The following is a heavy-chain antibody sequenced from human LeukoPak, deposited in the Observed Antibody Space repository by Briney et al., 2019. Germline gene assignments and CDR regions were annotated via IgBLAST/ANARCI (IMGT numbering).Heavy chain of an antibody. J-gene: IGHJ4*02. Sequence: GASVKVSCKASGYTFTGYYMHWVRQAPGQGLEWMGCINPNSGGTNYAQKFQGRVTMTRDTSISTAYMELSRLRSDDTAVYYCARDFFENPKCYFDYWGQGTLVTVSS. V-gene: IGHV1-2*02. CDR3: ARDFFENPKCYFDY. D-gene: IGHD3-3*01. CDR1: GYTFTGYY. CDR2: INPNSGGT.